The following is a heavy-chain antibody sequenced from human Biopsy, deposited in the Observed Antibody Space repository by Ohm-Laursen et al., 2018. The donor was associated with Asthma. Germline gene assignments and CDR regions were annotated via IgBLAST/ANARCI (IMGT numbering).Heavy chain of an antibody. V-gene: IGHV1-69*13. J-gene: IGHJ4*02. CDR2: INSVFGTT. CDR1: GGTFNTYV. D-gene: IGHD2-2*01. Sequence: VASVKVSCKSLGGTFNTYVIGWVRQAPGQGLEWMGGINSVFGTTTYPQKFQDRVTITADDSTSTAYMELSSLRSEETAVYYCARKAGSCISRTCYSLDFWGQGTLVTVSS. CDR3: ARKAGSCISRTCYSLDF.